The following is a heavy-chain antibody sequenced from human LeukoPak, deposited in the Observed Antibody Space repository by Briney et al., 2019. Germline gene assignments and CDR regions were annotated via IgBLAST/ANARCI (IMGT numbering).Heavy chain of an antibody. D-gene: IGHD4-17*01. CDR3: ARKATTGPTKAAFDI. CDR2: IYYSGGI. Sequence: PSDTLSLTCAVSGYSISSTNYWAWIRQPPGEGLEWIGHIYYSGGIYYNPSLKCRVTMSVDTSKNQFSLKLSSVTAVDTAVYYCARKATTGPTKAAFDIWGQGTMVTVSS. J-gene: IGHJ3*02. CDR1: GYSISSTNY. V-gene: IGHV4-28*05.